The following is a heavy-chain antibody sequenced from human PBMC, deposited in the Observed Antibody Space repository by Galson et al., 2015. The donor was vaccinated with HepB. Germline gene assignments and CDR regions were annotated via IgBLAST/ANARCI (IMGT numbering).Heavy chain of an antibody. CDR2: IHPNSGGT. Sequence: SVKVSCKASGYTFTDYFMHWVRQAPGQGLEWMGWIHPNSGGTNSAQKFQGRVTMTRDTSISTAYMELRRLRSDDTAVYYCARDRTAMVSGHNEFDYWGQGTLVTVSS. CDR1: GYTFTDYF. J-gene: IGHJ4*02. V-gene: IGHV1-2*02. CDR3: ARDRTAMVSGHNEFDY. D-gene: IGHD5-18*01.